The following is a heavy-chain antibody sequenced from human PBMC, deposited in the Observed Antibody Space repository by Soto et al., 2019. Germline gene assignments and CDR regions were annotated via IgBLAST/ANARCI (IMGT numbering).Heavy chain of an antibody. CDR3: EAAEAPTMDV. J-gene: IGHJ6*02. D-gene: IGHD2-15*01. CDR2: ISYDGSNK. Sequence: QVQLVESGGGVVQPGRSLRLSCAASGFTFSSYGMHWVRQAPGKGLEWVAVISYDGSNKYYADSVKGRFTISRDNSKNTLYLQMNSLRAEDTAVYYCEAAEAPTMDVWGQGTTVTVSS. CDR1: GFTFSSYG. V-gene: IGHV3-30*03.